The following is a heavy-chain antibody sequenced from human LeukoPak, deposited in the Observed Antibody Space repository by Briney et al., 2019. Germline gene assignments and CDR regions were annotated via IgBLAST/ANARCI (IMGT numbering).Heavy chain of an antibody. J-gene: IGHJ5*02. D-gene: IGHD2-2*01. Sequence: PGGSLRLSCAAPGFTFNSYAMSWVRQAPGKGLDWVSAISGSGGSTYYADSVKGRFTISRDNAKNTLYLKMNSLRAEDTAVYYCAKGVHCSSTSCLACFDPWGQGTLVTVSS. V-gene: IGHV3-23*01. CDR2: ISGSGGST. CDR3: AKGVHCSSTSCLACFDP. CDR1: GFTFNSYA.